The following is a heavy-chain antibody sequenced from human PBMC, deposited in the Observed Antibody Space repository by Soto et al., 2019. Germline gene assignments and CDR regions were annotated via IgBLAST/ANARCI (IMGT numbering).Heavy chain of an antibody. CDR3: ARGIPVTGHSPNWFNP. CDR2: MSHSGST. D-gene: IGHD6-19*01. J-gene: IGHJ5*02. Sequence: SETLSLTCTVSGGAISRGNYYWRWIRQPPGKGLEWIGFMSHSGSTNYNPSLKSRVTISLDTSKNQFSLKLSSVTATDTAVYYCARGIPVTGHSPNWFNPWGQGTPVTVSS. V-gene: IGHV4-61*01. CDR1: GGAISRGNYY.